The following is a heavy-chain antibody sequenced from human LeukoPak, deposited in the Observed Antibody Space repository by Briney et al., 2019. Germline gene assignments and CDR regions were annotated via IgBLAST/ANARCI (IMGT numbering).Heavy chain of an antibody. Sequence: PGGSLRLSCAASGITFSRFWMSWVRQAPGKGLEWVSVIYSGGSTYYADSVKGRFTISRDNSKNTLYLQMNSLRAEDTAVYYCARGNYYDILTGLDYWGQGTLVTVSS. CDR3: ARGNYYDILTGLDY. CDR2: IYSGGST. D-gene: IGHD3-9*01. J-gene: IGHJ4*02. CDR1: GITFSRFW. V-gene: IGHV3-53*01.